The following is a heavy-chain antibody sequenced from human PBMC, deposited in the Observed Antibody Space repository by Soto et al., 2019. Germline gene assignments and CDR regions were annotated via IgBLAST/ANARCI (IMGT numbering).Heavy chain of an antibody. D-gene: IGHD1-1*01. V-gene: IGHV1-18*01. CDR1: SYAFTTCG. CDR3: ARGRYGDY. Sequence: QVHLVQYGAEVKKPGASVKVSCKGSSYAFTTCGITWVRQAPGQGLEWMGWISAHNGNTNYAQKLQGRVTVTRDTSTSTAHMELRSLRSDDTAVYYCARGRYGDYWGQGALVTVSS. CDR2: ISAHNGNT. J-gene: IGHJ4*02.